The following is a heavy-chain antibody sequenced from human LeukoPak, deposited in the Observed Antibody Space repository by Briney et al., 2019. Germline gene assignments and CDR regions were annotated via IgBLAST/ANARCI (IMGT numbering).Heavy chain of an antibody. V-gene: IGHV3-23*01. CDR3: AKSRGYYYDSSGPWGNAFDI. Sequence: GGSLRLSCAASGFTFSSYSMNWVRQAPGKGLEWVSAISGSGGSTYYADAVKGRFTISRDNSKNTLYLQMNSLRAEDTAVYYCAKSRGYYYDSSGPWGNAFDIWGQGTMVTVSS. CDR2: ISGSGGST. CDR1: GFTFSSYS. D-gene: IGHD3-22*01. J-gene: IGHJ3*02.